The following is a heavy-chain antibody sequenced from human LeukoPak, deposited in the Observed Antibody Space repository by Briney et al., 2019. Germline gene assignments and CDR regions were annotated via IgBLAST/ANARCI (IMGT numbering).Heavy chain of an antibody. Sequence: GRSLRLSCAASGFTFGSYGMHWVRQAPGKGLEWVAVISYDGSNKYYADSVKGRFTISRDNSKNMLYLQMNSLRAEDTAVYYCAKDLEWEPLGWFDPWGQGTLVTVSS. D-gene: IGHD1-26*01. CDR2: ISYDGSNK. V-gene: IGHV3-30*18. CDR3: AKDLEWEPLGWFDP. J-gene: IGHJ5*02. CDR1: GFTFGSYG.